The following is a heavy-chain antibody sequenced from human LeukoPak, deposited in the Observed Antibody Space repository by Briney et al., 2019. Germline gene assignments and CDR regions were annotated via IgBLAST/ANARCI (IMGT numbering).Heavy chain of an antibody. CDR1: GFTFSGYG. D-gene: IGHD5-18*01. CDR3: AGRPTGYSSGYIH. J-gene: IGHJ4*02. Sequence: GGSLRLSCATSGFTFSGYGMHWVRQAPEKGLDWVSVISGSAHKIRYADSVKGRFTISRDNSENIVYLQMNNLRVEDTAVYYCAGRPTGYSSGYIHWGQGTLVTVSS. V-gene: IGHV3-23*01. CDR2: ISGSAHKI.